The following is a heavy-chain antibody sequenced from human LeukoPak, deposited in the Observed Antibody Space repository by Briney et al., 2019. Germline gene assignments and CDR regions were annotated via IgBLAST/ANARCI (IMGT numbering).Heavy chain of an antibody. CDR1: GGSFSGYY. V-gene: IGHV4-34*01. J-gene: IGHJ6*02. CDR2: INHSGST. D-gene: IGHD6-6*01. Sequence: SETLSLTCAVYGGSFSGYYWSWIRQPPGKGLEWIGEINHSGSTYYNPSLKSRVTISVDTSKNQFSLKLSSVTAADTAVYYCATGIAARRSYYYYGMDVWGQGTTVTVSS. CDR3: ATGIAARRSYYYYGMDV.